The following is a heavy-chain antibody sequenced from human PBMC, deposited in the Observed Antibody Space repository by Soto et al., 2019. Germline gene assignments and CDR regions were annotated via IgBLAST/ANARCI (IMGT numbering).Heavy chain of an antibody. CDR2: ISAYNGNT. J-gene: IGHJ3*02. CDR1: GYTFTSYG. CDR3: ARRRTARFIVVVTNDAFDI. V-gene: IGHV1-18*04. D-gene: IGHD2-21*02. Sequence: GASVKVSCKASGYTFTSYGISWVRQAPGQRLEWMGWISAYNGNTNYAQKLQGRVTMTTDTSTSTAYMELRSLRSDDTAVYYCARRRTARFIVVVTNDAFDIWGQGTMVTVSS.